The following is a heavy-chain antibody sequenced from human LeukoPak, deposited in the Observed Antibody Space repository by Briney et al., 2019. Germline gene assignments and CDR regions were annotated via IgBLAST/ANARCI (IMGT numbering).Heavy chain of an antibody. Sequence: SVKVSCKASGGTFSSYAISWVRQAPGQGLEWMGGIIPIFGTANYAQKFQGRVTITADESTSTAYMELSSLRSEDTAVYYCARGGQPYYYDSSGYYWDYWGQGTLVTVSS. CDR3: ARGGQPYYYDSSGYYWDY. V-gene: IGHV1-69*01. J-gene: IGHJ4*02. CDR1: GGTFSSYA. D-gene: IGHD3-22*01. CDR2: IIPIFGTA.